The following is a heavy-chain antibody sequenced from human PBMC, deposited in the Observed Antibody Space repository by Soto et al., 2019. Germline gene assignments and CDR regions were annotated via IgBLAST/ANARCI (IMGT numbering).Heavy chain of an antibody. D-gene: IGHD3-22*01. CDR1: GFTFSSYD. CDR3: ARGGASHNSGYYYFGL. CDR2: FGSSGDT. J-gene: IGHJ4*02. Sequence: EVQLEESGGGLVQPGGSLRLSCAASGFTFSSYDMHWVRQVTGKGLEWVSTFGSSGDTYYPGSLKGRFTIFRENAKNSLYLQMNSLRAEDTAVYYCARGGASHNSGYYYFGLWGQGTLVTVSS. V-gene: IGHV3-13*04.